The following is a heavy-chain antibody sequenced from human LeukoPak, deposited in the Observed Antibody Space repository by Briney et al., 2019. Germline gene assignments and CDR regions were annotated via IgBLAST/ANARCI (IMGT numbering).Heavy chain of an antibody. D-gene: IGHD6-6*01. V-gene: IGHV4-30-2*01. Sequence: SGTLSLTCAVSGGSISSGGYSWSWIRQPPGKGLEWIGYIYHSGSTYYNPSLKSRVTISVDRSKNQFSLKLSSVTAADTAVYYCARYRYSSFDYWGQGTLVTVSS. J-gene: IGHJ4*02. CDR2: IYHSGST. CDR1: GGSISSGGYS. CDR3: ARYRYSSFDY.